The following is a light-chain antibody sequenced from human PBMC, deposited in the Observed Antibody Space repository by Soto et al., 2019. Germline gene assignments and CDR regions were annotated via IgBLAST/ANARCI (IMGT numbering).Light chain of an antibody. Sequence: QSALTQPPSVSGSPGQSVTISCTGTSGDVGTYNCVSWYQQPPGTAPKLMIYEVTNRPSGVPDRFSGSKSGNTASLTISGLQAEDEADYYCSSYTSSTTVVFGGGTQLTVL. CDR2: EVT. CDR1: SGDVGTYNC. V-gene: IGLV2-18*02. CDR3: SSYTSSTTVV. J-gene: IGLJ2*01.